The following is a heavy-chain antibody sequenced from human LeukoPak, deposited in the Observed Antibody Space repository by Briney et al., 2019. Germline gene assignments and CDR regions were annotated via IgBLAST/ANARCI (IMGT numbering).Heavy chain of an antibody. CDR1: GYTFTSYY. V-gene: IGHV1-46*01. Sequence: ASVTVSCTASGYTFTSYYMHWVRQAPGQGLEWMGIINPSGGSTSYAQKFQGRVTMTRDTSTSTVYMELSSLRSKDTAVYYCARHWVGDYYDSSGYYALDYWGQGTLVTVSS. J-gene: IGHJ4*02. CDR3: ARHWVGDYYDSSGYYALDY. D-gene: IGHD3-22*01. CDR2: INPSGGST.